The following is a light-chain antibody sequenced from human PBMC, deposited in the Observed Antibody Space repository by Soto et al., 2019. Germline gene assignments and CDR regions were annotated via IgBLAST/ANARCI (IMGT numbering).Light chain of an antibody. J-gene: IGLJ1*01. CDR2: EGN. Sequence: QSALTQPASLSGSPGQSITISCTGTSSDVGRYNLVSWYQQHPGKAPKLMIYEGNQRPSGVSNRFSGSKSVNTASLTISGLQPEDEADYYCCSYAGTHTFVFGTGTKLTVL. CDR3: CSYAGTHTFV. CDR1: SSDVGRYNL. V-gene: IGLV2-23*01.